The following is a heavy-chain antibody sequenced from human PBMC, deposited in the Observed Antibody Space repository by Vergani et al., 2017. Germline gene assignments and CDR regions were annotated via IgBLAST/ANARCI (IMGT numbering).Heavy chain of an antibody. CDR3: ARAKLWLREYYYYGMDV. CDR2: ISYDGSNK. Sequence: QVQLVESGGGVVQPGRSLRLSCAASGFTFSSYAMHWVRQAPGKGLEWVAVISYDGSNKYYADSVKGRFTISRDNSKNTLYLQMNSLRAEDTAVYYCARAKLWLREYYYYGMDVWGQGP. D-gene: IGHD5-18*01. J-gene: IGHJ6*02. V-gene: IGHV3-30*01. CDR1: GFTFSSYA.